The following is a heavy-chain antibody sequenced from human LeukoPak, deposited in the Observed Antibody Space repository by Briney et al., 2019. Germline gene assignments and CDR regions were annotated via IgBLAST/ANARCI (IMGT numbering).Heavy chain of an antibody. Sequence: GASVKVSCKASGYTFTSYDINWVRQATGQGLEWMGWMNPNSGNTGYAQKFQGRVTITRNTSISTAYMELSSLRSEDTAVYYCARGSYCSGGSCYSLYYFDYWGQGTLVTVSS. CDR2: MNPNSGNT. D-gene: IGHD2-15*01. V-gene: IGHV1-8*03. CDR3: ARGSYCSGGSCYSLYYFDY. CDR1: GYTFTSYD. J-gene: IGHJ4*02.